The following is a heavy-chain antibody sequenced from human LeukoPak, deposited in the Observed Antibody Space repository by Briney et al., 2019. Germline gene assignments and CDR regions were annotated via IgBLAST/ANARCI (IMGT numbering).Heavy chain of an antibody. D-gene: IGHD3-22*01. CDR3: ATFPYYYDSSDKDY. J-gene: IGHJ4*02. V-gene: IGHV1-24*01. CDR2: FDPEDGET. Sequence: ASVKVSCKVSGYTLTELSMHWVRQAPGKGLEWMGGFDPEDGETIYAPKFQGRVTMTEDTSTDTAYMELSSLRSEDTAVYYCATFPYYYDSSDKDYWGQGTLVTVSS. CDR1: GYTLTELS.